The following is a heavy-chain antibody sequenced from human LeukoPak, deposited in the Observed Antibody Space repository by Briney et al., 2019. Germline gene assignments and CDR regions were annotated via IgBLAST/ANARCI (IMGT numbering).Heavy chain of an antibody. Sequence: GGSLRLSCAASGFTVSSNYMSWVRQAPGKGLEWVSVFYSGGSTYYADSVKGRFTISRDNSKNTLYLQMNSLRAEDPAVYYCARDQGPYAFDIWGQGTMVTVSP. CDR3: ARDQGPYAFDI. CDR1: GFTVSSNY. CDR2: FYSGGST. V-gene: IGHV3-66*01. J-gene: IGHJ3*02.